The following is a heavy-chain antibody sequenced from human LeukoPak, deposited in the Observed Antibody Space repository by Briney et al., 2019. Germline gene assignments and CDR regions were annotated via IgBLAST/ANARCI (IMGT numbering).Heavy chain of an antibody. J-gene: IGHJ6*03. CDR3: ARQAYDFWSGYSPLYYYYMDV. CDR1: GYSFTSYW. Sequence: GESLKISCKGSGYSFTSYWIGWVRQMPGRGLEWMGIIYPGDSDTRYSPSFQGQVTISADKSISTAYLQWSSLKASDTAMYYCARQAYDFWSGYSPLYYYYMDVWSKGTTVTVSS. D-gene: IGHD3-3*01. V-gene: IGHV5-51*01. CDR2: IYPGDSDT.